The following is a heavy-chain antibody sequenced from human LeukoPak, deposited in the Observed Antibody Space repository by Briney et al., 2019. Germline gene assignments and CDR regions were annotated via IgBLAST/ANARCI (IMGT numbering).Heavy chain of an antibody. V-gene: IGHV3-21*01. D-gene: IGHD5-12*01. J-gene: IGHJ4*02. CDR2: ISSSSYI. CDR3: AKGGYSSTYFDY. CDR1: GFTFSSYS. Sequence: PGGSLRLSCAASGFTFSSYSMNWVRQAPGRGLEWVSSISSSSYIYYAGSVKGRFTISRDNAKNSLYLQMNSLRAEDTAVYYCAKGGYSSTYFDYWGQGTLVTVSS.